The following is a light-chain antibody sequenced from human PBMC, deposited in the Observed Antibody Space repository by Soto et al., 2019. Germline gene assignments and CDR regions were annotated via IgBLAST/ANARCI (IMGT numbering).Light chain of an antibody. J-gene: IGKJ4*01. CDR1: QSVSSY. CDR3: QQRSNWPCT. V-gene: IGKV3-11*01. Sequence: EIVLTQSPATLSLSPGERATLSCKASQSVSSYLAWYQQKPGQAPRLLIYDASNRATGIPARFSGSGSGTDFTLTFSSLEPEDFAVYYCQQRSNWPCTFGGGTKVEIK. CDR2: DAS.